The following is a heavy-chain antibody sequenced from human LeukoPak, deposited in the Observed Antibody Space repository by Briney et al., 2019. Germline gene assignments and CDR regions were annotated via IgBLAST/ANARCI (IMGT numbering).Heavy chain of an antibody. CDR2: IYPGDSDT. CDR3: ARPFMNYYDSSGYPGDY. CDR1: GYSFTSYW. D-gene: IGHD3-22*01. Sequence: GESLKISCKGSGYSFTSYWIGWVRLMPGKGLEWMGIIYPGDSDTRYSPSFQGQVTISADKSISTAYLQWSSLKASDTAMYYCARPFMNYYDSSGYPGDYWGQGTLVTVSS. V-gene: IGHV5-51*01. J-gene: IGHJ4*02.